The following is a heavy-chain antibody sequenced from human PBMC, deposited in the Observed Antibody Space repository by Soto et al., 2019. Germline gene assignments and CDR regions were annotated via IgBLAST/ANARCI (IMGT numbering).Heavy chain of an antibody. CDR2: ISWNSGSI. Sequence: SLRLSCAASGFTFDDYAMHWVRQAPGKGLEWVSGISWNSGSIGYADSVKGRFTISRDNGKNSVYLQMNSLRAEDTALYYCAKDRSDASYRYMDVWGKGTT. D-gene: IGHD3-16*02. V-gene: IGHV3-9*01. CDR1: GFTFDDYA. J-gene: IGHJ6*03. CDR3: AKDRSDASYRYMDV.